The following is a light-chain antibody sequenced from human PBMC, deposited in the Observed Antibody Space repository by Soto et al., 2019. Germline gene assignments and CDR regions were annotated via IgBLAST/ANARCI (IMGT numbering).Light chain of an antibody. CDR1: QGISSY. CDR2: AAS. V-gene: IGKV1-9*01. Sequence: IQLTQSPSSLSASVGDRVTITCRASQGISSYLAWYQQKPGKAPKLLIYAASTLQSGVPSRFSGSGSGTEFTLTISSLQPDDFATYYCQQSYSTPTITFGQGTRLEIK. CDR3: QQSYSTPTIT. J-gene: IGKJ5*01.